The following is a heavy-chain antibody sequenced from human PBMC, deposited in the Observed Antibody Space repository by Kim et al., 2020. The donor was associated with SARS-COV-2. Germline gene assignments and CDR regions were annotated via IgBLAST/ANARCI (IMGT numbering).Heavy chain of an antibody. J-gene: IGHJ6*02. CDR1: GFTFSSYW. CDR3: ARENIVVVVARYGMDV. CDR2: IKQDGSEK. V-gene: IGHV3-7*01. Sequence: GGSLRLSCAASGFTFSSYWMSWVRQAPGKGLEWVANIKQDGSEKYYVHSVKGRFTISRDNAKNSLYLQMNSLRAEDTAVYYCARENIVVVVARYGMDVWGQGTTVTVSS. D-gene: IGHD2-15*01.